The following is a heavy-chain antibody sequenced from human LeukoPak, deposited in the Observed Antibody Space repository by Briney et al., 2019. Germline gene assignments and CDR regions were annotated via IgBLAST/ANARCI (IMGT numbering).Heavy chain of an antibody. CDR2: IYYSGST. Sequence: SETLSLTCTVSGGSISSSSYYWGWIRQPPGKGLEWIGSIYYSGSTYYNPSLKSRVTISVDTSKNQFSLKLSSVTAADTAVYYCARFPVFGEFAYWGQGTLVTVSS. CDR1: GGSISSSSYY. V-gene: IGHV4-39*01. D-gene: IGHD3-10*02. CDR3: ARFPVFGEFAY. J-gene: IGHJ4*02.